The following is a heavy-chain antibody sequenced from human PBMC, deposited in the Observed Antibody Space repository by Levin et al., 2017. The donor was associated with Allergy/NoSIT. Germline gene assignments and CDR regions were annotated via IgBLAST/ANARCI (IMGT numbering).Heavy chain of an antibody. CDR2: ISGSGGST. CDR3: AKGWRRDGDNPFDY. J-gene: IGHJ4*02. V-gene: IGHV3-23*01. CDR1: GFTFSSYA. D-gene: IGHD5-24*01. Sequence: PGGSLRLSCAASGFTFSSYAMSWVRQAPGKGLEWVSAISGSGGSTYYADSMKGRFTISRDNSKNTLYLQMNSLRAEDTAVYYCAKGWRRDGDNPFDYWGQGTLVTVSS.